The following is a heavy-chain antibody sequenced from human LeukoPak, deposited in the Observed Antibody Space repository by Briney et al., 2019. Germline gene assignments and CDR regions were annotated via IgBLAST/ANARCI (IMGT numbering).Heavy chain of an antibody. CDR3: VKGLLYDSVPFDM. CDR1: GFTFSSYG. V-gene: IGHV3-30*02. D-gene: IGHD3-16*01. J-gene: IGHJ3*02. CDR2: IRYDGSNK. Sequence: PGGSLRLSCAASGFTFSSYGMHWVRQAPGKGLEWVAFIRYDGSNKYYADSVKGRFTISRDNSKNTLYLQMNSLRAEDTAVYYCVKGLLYDSVPFDMWGQGTMVTVSS.